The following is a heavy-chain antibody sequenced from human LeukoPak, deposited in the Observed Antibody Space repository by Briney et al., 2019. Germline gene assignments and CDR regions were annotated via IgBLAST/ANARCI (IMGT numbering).Heavy chain of an antibody. CDR3: TTDGLVPAAMGG. CDR2: IKSKTDGGTT. J-gene: IGHJ4*02. D-gene: IGHD2-2*01. V-gene: IGHV3-15*01. Sequence: GGSLRLSCAASGFTFSSYWMSWVRQAPGKGLEWLGRIKSKTDGGTTDYAAPVKGRFTISRDDSKNTLYLQMNSLKTEDTAVYYCTTDGLVPAAMGGWGQGTLVTVSS. CDR1: GFTFSSYW.